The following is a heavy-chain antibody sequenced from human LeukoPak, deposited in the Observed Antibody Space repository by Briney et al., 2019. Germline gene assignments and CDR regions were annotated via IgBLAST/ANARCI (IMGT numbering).Heavy chain of an antibody. D-gene: IGHD5-18*01. CDR2: TSAYNGNT. J-gene: IGHJ4*02. CDR1: GYTFTSYG. V-gene: IGHV1-18*01. CDR3: ARDLSDGYSSGFLHID. Sequence: GASVKVSCKASGYTFTSYGISWVRQAPGQGLEWMGWTSAYNGNTNYAQKLQGRVTMTTDTSTSTAYMELRSLRSDDTAVYYCARDLSDGYSSGFLHIDWGQGTLVTVSS.